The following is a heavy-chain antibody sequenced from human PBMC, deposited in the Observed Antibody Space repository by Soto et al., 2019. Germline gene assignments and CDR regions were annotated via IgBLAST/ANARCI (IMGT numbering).Heavy chain of an antibody. CDR1: SGSISSYY. CDR3: ASGYCSSTSCYEFDY. V-gene: IGHV4-59*01. CDR2: IYYSGNT. Sequence: QVQLQESGPGLVKPSETLSLTCTVSSGSISSYYWNWIRQPPGMGLGWIGSIYYSGNTNYSPSLKSRVTISVDTSQKQFSMKLTSVTAADTAMYYCASGYCSSTSCYEFDYWGQGTLVTVSS. D-gene: IGHD2-2*01. J-gene: IGHJ4*02.